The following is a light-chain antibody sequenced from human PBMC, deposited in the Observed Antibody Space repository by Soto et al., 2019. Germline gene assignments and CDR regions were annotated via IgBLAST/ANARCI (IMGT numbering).Light chain of an antibody. CDR3: QQYGSSPIT. CDR1: QSVNTNY. J-gene: IGKJ5*01. Sequence: EIVLTQCPGTLSLSPGERATLSCRASQSVNTNYLAWYQQKSGQAPRLLIYGASSRATGIPDRFSGSGSGTDFTLTISRLEPEDFAAYFCQQYGSSPITFGQGTRLEIK. CDR2: GAS. V-gene: IGKV3-20*01.